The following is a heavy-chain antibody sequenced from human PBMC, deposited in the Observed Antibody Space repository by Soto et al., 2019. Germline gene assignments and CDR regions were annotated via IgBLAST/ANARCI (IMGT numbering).Heavy chain of an antibody. J-gene: IGHJ6*03. V-gene: IGHV4-4*09. CDR1: GDSVRNQY. Sequence: SETLSLTCTVSGDSVRNQYWSWIRRPPGRGLEWIGYIYRSGSTKYNPSLKSRLTISVDTSKNQFSLKLSSVTAADTAVYYCARKLDYGHMEVWGKGTTVTVSS. D-gene: IGHD3-16*01. CDR3: ARKLDYGHMEV. CDR2: IYRSGST.